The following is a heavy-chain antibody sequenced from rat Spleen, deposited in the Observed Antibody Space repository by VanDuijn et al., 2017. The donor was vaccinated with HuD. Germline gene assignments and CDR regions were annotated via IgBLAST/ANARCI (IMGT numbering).Heavy chain of an antibody. J-gene: IGHJ2*01. CDR1: GFTFSVYD. CDR3: ARHWGY. CDR2: ISPRAYST. Sequence: EVQLVESGGGLVQPGRSLKLSCAASGFTFSVYDMAWVRQAPPRGLEWVASISPRAYSTYYRDSVKGRFTVSRDNAKSTLFLQMDSLRSEDTATYYCARHWGYWGQGVMVTVSS. D-gene: IGHD4-6*01. V-gene: IGHV5-25*01.